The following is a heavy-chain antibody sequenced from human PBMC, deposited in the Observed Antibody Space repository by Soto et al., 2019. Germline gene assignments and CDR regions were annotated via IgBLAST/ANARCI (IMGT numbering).Heavy chain of an antibody. CDR1: GGSISSSSYY. V-gene: IGHV4-39*02. D-gene: IGHD6-13*01. J-gene: IGHJ4*02. CDR3: ARDRVSRPYFVY. CDR2: IYYSGST. Sequence: SETLSLTCTVSGGSISSSSYYWGWIRQPPGKGLEWIGSIYYSGSTYYNPSLKSRVTISVDTSKNQFSLKLSSVTAADTAVYYCARDRVSRPYFVYWGQGTLVTVSS.